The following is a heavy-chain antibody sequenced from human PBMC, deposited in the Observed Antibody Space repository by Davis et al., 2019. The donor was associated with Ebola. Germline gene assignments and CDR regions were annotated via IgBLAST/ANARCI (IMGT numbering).Heavy chain of an antibody. CDR3: TRGTGTYD. V-gene: IGHV3-15*06. D-gene: IGHD1-26*01. J-gene: IGHJ4*02. Sequence: PGGSLRLSCAASGFTFASAWMSWVRQAPGKGLEWVGRIKSKIDVGTTHYAERVKGRFTISRDDAKNTLYLQMNRLKTEDTALYYCTRGTGTYDWGQGTLVTVST. CDR1: GFTFASAW. CDR2: IKSKIDVGTT.